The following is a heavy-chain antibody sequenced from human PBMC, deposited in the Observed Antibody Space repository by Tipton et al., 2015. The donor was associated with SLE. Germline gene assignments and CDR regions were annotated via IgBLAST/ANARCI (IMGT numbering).Heavy chain of an antibody. Sequence: SGFRFSNYGMHWVRQAPGKGLEWVAVIWPDGSTQVYLDSVRGRFTISRDNSKNTLSLQMNDVTDEDTAVYYCVRESLGSGSEFDAFDIWGQGTMVTVSS. V-gene: IGHV3-33*01. CDR2: IWPDGSTQ. J-gene: IGHJ3*02. CDR3: VRESLGSGSEFDAFDI. D-gene: IGHD3-10*01. CDR1: GFRFSNYG.